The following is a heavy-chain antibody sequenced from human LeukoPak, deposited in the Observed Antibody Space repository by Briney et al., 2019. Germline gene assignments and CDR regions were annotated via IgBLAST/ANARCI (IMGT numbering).Heavy chain of an antibody. J-gene: IGHJ6*02. D-gene: IGHD1-7*01. V-gene: IGHV3-7*03. CDR1: GFNFNNYW. CDR2: IKDDGSEE. Sequence: GGSLRLSCAASGFNFNNYWMSWLRQAPGKGLEWVANIKDDGSEEYYVDSVKGRFTIVRDNAYNSLYLQMNSLRVEDTAVYYCARNNWNYRGGMDVWGQGTTVTVSS. CDR3: ARNNWNYRGGMDV.